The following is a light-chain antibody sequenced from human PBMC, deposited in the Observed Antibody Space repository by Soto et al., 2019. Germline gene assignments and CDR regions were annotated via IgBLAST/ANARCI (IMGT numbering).Light chain of an antibody. J-gene: IGLJ1*01. CDR1: SSDVGSYNL. CDR2: EGS. V-gene: IGLV2-23*03. Sequence: SVLTQPASVSGTAGQSITISCIGTSSDVGSYNLVSWYQQHPGKAPKLMIYEGSKRPSGVSNRFSGSKSGNTASLTISGLQAEDEADYYCCSYAGSSTFLYVFGTGTKVTVL. CDR3: CSYAGSSTFLYV.